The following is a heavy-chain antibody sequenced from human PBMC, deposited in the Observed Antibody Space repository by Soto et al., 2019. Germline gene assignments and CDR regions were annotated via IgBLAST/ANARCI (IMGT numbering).Heavy chain of an antibody. V-gene: IGHV3-9*01. CDR1: GVTFDDYA. Sequence: PGWSLRLSCAASGVTFDDYAVHWVRHAPGKGLEWVSGISWNSGSIGYADSVEGRFTISRDNAKNSLYLQMNSLRAEDTALYYCAKGDSYDFLYYFDYWGQGTLVTVSS. CDR3: AKGDSYDFLYYFDY. J-gene: IGHJ4*02. CDR2: ISWNSGSI. D-gene: IGHD3-3*01.